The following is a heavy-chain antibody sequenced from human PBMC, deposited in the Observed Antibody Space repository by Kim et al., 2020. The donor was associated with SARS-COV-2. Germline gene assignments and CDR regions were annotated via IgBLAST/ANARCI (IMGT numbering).Heavy chain of an antibody. CDR2: TTRSGDGS. D-gene: IGHD3-10*01. CDR3: VRYGRNYGAVH. Sequence: GGSLRLSCSGSGFDFSDFAIHWIRRAPGKGLEYVSATTRSGDGSFYSDSVEGRFTVSRDNYKKTLYLHMNRLTFEDTSAYYCVRYGRNYGAVHWGQGTLVYVSS. V-gene: IGHV3-64D*06. CDR1: GFDFSDFA. J-gene: IGHJ4*02.